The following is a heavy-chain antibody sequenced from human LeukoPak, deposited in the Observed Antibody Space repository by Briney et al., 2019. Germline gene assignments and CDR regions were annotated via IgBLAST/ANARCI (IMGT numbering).Heavy chain of an antibody. CDR3: ARSIGLTGGGVDV. CDR2: ITDSGNTI. D-gene: IGHD3-9*01. V-gene: IGHV3-11*01. CDR1: GFTFSDYN. J-gene: IGHJ6*02. Sequence: GRSLRLSCAASGFTFSDYNMNWVRQAPGKGLEWVSYITDSGNTIHYADSVKGRFTISRDNAKNSLYLQMNSLRAEDTAVYYCARSIGLTGGGVDVWGQGTTVTVSS.